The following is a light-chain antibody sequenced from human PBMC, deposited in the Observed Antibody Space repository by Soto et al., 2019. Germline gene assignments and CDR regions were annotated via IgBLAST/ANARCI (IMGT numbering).Light chain of an antibody. CDR1: NIGFKS. J-gene: IGLJ2*01. V-gene: IGLV3-21*02. CDR3: QVWDSGSDQLV. Sequence: SSVLTQPSWVSVAPGQTARITCGGNNIGFKSVYWYQQRPGQAPVLVVSEDTDRPAGIPERISASNSGNTATLTISGVEGGDEADYYCQVWDSGSDQLVFGGGTKLTVL. CDR2: EDT.